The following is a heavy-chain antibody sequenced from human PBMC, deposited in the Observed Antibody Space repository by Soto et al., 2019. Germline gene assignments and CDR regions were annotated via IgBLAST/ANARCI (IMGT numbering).Heavy chain of an antibody. V-gene: IGHV4-30-4*01. Sequence: KPWETLSLTCTVSGGSISSGDYYWSWIRQPPGKGLEWIGYIYYSGSTYYNPSLKSRVTISVDTSKNQFSLKLSSVTAADTAVYYCARDRDYYDSRVYYGMDVWGQGTTVTVSS. J-gene: IGHJ6*02. CDR1: GGSISSGDYY. D-gene: IGHD3-22*01. CDR3: ARDRDYYDSRVYYGMDV. CDR2: IYYSGST.